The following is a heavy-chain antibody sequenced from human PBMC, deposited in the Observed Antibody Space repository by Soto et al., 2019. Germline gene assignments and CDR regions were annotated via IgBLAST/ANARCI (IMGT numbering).Heavy chain of an antibody. D-gene: IGHD5-18*01. CDR2: FNTGNGNT. CDR3: ARTPDTVMVDY. Sequence: ASVKVSCKASGYTFTTYAIHWVRQAPGQRLEWMGWFNTGNGNTKYSQKFQGRVTITRDTSASTAYMELSSLTSEDTAVYYCARTPDTVMVDYWGRGTLVTVSS. J-gene: IGHJ4*02. CDR1: GYTFTTYA. V-gene: IGHV1-3*04.